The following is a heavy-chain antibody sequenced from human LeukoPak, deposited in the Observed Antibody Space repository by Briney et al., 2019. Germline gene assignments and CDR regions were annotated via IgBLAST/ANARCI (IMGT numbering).Heavy chain of an antibody. J-gene: IGHJ4*02. V-gene: IGHV3-53*01. CDR2: IYSGGST. CDR3: ARQPSGYSNLDS. D-gene: IGHD3-22*01. CDR1: VFTVSSNY. Sequence: PGGSLRLSCAASVFTVSSNYMNWVRQAPGKGLEWVSVIYSGGSTYYADSVKGRFTISRDNSKNTLYLQTNSLRAEDTAVYYCARQPSGYSNLDSWGQGTLVTVSS.